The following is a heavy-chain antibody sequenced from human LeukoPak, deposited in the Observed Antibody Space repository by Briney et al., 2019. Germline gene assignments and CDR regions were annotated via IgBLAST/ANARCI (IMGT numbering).Heavy chain of an antibody. V-gene: IGHV1-69*06. CDR1: GYSFTSHY. Sequence: SVKVSCKSSGYSFTSHYMHWVRQAPGQGLEWIGGIIPIFGTANYAQKFQGRVTITADKSTSTAYMELSSLRSEDTAVYYCATREGTTVTKSTNYYYYYMDVWGKGTTVTVSS. J-gene: IGHJ6*03. D-gene: IGHD4-17*01. CDR3: ATREGTTVTKSTNYYYYYMDV. CDR2: IIPIFGTA.